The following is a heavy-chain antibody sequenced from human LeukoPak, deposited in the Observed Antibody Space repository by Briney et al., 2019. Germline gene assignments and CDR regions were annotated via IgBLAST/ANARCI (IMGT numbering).Heavy chain of an antibody. Sequence: SETLSLTCTVSGGSISSYYWSWIRQPPGKGLEWIGYIYYSGSTNYNPSLKSRVTISVDTSKNQLSLKLSSVTAADPAVYYCARRAPFSSYCGGDCYPDDAFDIWGQGTMVTVSS. CDR3: ARRAPFSSYCGGDCYPDDAFDI. V-gene: IGHV4-59*08. CDR1: GGSISSYY. D-gene: IGHD2-21*02. CDR2: IYYSGST. J-gene: IGHJ3*02.